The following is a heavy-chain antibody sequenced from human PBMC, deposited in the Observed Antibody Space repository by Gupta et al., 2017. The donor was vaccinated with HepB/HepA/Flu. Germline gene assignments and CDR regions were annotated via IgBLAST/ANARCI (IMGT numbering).Heavy chain of an antibody. V-gene: IGHV4-31*03. CDR3: ASCAAGGDLSLDY. J-gene: IGHJ4*01. CDR1: GGSTSSGGYY. CDR2: IFYTGTT. Sequence: QVQLQESGPGLVKPSQTLSLTCTVSGGSTSSGGYYWTWIRQHPGKGLEWIGYIFYTGTTYYNPSLKSRVTMSIDTSKNQFSLKLRSVTAADTAVYYCASCAAGGDLSLDYWGQGTLVTVSS. D-gene: IGHD3-16*01.